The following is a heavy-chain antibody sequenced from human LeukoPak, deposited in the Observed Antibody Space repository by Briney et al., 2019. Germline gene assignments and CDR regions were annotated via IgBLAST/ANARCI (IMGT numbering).Heavy chain of an antibody. CDR3: AREPPGGYDILTGYYRKGAFDI. CDR1: GFTFSSYE. J-gene: IGHJ3*02. Sequence: GGSLRLSCAASGFTFSSYEMNWVRQAPGKGLEWVSYISSSGSTIYYADSVKGRFTISRDNAKNSLYLQMNSLRAEDTAVSYCAREPPGGYDILTGYYRKGAFDIWGQGTMVTVSS. CDR2: ISSSGSTI. D-gene: IGHD3-9*01. V-gene: IGHV3-48*03.